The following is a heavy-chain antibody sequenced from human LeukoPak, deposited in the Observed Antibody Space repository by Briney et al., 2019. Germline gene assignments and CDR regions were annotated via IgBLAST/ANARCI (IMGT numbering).Heavy chain of an antibody. V-gene: IGHV4-59*12. CDR1: GGSISSYY. CDR3: TREPPKGRGAFDI. D-gene: IGHD3-10*01. J-gene: IGHJ3*02. Sequence: PSETLSLTCTVSGGSISSYYWSWIRQPPGKGLEWIGYIYYSGSTNYNPSLKSRVTISVDTSKNQFSLKLGSVTAADTAVYYCTREPPKGRGAFDIWGQGTMVTVSS. CDR2: IYYSGST.